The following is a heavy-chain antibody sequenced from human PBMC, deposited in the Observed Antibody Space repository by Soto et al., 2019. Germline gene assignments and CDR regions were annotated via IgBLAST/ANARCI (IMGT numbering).Heavy chain of an antibody. J-gene: IGHJ6*02. CDR1: GYTFTSYG. V-gene: IGHV1-18*01. CDR3: GRRGRVYGSGKAMGGMDV. D-gene: IGHD3-10*01. CDR2: ISAYNGNT. Sequence: QVQLVQSGAEVKKPGASVKVSCKASGYTFTSYGISWVRQAPGQGLEWMGWISAYNGNTNYAQKLQGRVTMTTDTSTSTAYMGLRSLRSEDTAVYYCGRRGRVYGSGKAMGGMDVWGQGTTVTVSS.